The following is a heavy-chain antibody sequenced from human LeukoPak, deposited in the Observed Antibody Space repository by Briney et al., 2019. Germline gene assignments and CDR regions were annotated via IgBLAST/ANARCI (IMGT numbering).Heavy chain of an antibody. CDR2: ISWNSGSI. CDR3: ARVADSSSWYEVDY. J-gene: IGHJ4*02. CDR1: GFTFDDYA. D-gene: IGHD6-13*01. V-gene: IGHV3-9*01. Sequence: GGSLRLSCAASGFTFDDYAMHWVRQAPGKGLEWVSGISWNSGSIGYADSVKGRFTISRDNAKNSLYLQMNSLRAEDTAVYYCARVADSSSWYEVDYWGQGTLVTVSS.